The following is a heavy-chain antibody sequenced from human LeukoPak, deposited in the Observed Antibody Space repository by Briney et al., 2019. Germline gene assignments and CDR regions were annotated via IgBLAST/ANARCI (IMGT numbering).Heavy chain of an antibody. D-gene: IGHD6-13*01. J-gene: IGHJ4*02. V-gene: IGHV1-2*02. CDR1: GYTFTAYY. CDR2: INPNSGDT. CDR3: ASIPYSSRDY. Sequence: GASVKVSCKASGYTFTAYYIHWVRQAPGQGLEWMGWINPNSGDTNYAQKFQGRVTITRDTSISTAYLELNRLRSDDTAVYYCASIPYSSRDYWGQGTLVTVSS.